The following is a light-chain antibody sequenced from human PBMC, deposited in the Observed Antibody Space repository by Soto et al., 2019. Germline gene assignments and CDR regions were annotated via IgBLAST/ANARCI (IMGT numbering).Light chain of an antibody. CDR1: QSINSRS. CDR2: DAS. J-gene: IGKJ2*01. V-gene: IGKV3-20*01. Sequence: DIVLTQSPGTLSLSPGERATLSCGASQSINSRSLAWYQQKPGQAPRLLIYDASSRATGIPDRFSASGSGTDFTLTISSLEPEDFAVYYCQQYGSSLYTFGQGTKLEMK. CDR3: QQYGSSLYT.